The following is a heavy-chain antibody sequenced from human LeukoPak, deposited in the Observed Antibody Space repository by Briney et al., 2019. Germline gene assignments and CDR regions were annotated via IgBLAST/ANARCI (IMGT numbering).Heavy chain of an antibody. CDR1: GYTFTGYY. J-gene: IGHJ4*02. Sequence: ASVKVSCKASGYTFTGYYIHWVRQAPGQGLEWMGWITPRNGGTNYAQKFQGWVTMTRDTSISTAYLELSRLRSDDTAVYYCAKDRGYYDSSALDYWGQGTLVTVSS. CDR3: AKDRGYYDSSALDY. V-gene: IGHV1-2*04. CDR2: ITPRNGGT. D-gene: IGHD3-22*01.